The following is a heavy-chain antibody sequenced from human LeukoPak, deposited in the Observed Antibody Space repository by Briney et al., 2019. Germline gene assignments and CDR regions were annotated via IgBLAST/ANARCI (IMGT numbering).Heavy chain of an antibody. CDR2: MNPNSGNT. CDR1: GYTFTSYG. J-gene: IGHJ4*02. Sequence: ASVKVSCKASGYTFTSYGISWVRQATGQGLEWMGWMNPNSGNTGYAQKFQGRVTMTRNTSISTAYMELSSLRSEDTAVYYCARSRDYGDYLDYWGQGTLVTVSS. V-gene: IGHV1-8*02. CDR3: ARSRDYGDYLDY. D-gene: IGHD4-17*01.